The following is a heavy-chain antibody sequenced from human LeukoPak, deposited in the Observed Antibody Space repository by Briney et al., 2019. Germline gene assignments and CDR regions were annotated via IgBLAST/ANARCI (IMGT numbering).Heavy chain of an antibody. CDR3: ARDIRSGWYASWFDP. CDR1: GGSISSYY. J-gene: IGHJ5*02. Sequence: SSETLSLTCTVSGGSISSYYWSWIRQPPGKGLEWIGYIYYSGSTNYNPSLKSRVTISVDTSKNQFSLKLSSVTAADTAVYYCARDIRSGWYASWFDPWGQGTLVTVSS. D-gene: IGHD6-19*01. V-gene: IGHV4-59*01. CDR2: IYYSGST.